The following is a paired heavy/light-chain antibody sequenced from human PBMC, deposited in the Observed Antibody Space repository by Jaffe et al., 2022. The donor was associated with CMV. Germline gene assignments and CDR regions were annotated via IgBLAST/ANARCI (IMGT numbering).Heavy chain of an antibody. CDR1: GGSINNYY. Sequence: QVQLQESGPRLVKPSETLSLNCTVSGGSINNYYWSWIRQSPGTGLEWIAYIFYNGNTNYNPSLKSRLTISLDTSKDQISLRLTSVTAADTARYFCVRHRPRGNGDGGWFDPWGQGILVTVSS. D-gene: IGHD2-8*01. CDR2: IFYNGNT. J-gene: IGHJ5*02. V-gene: IGHV4-59*08. CDR3: VRHRPRGNGDGGWFDP.
Light chain of an antibody. CDR1: QSIGNW. CDR2: KAS. J-gene: IGKJ5*01. CDR3: QQYFTYSPVT. Sequence: DIQMTQSPSTLSASVGDRVTITCRASQSIGNWLAWYQHKPGKAPKVLIYKASTLESGVPSRFSGSGSGTEFTLTITSLQPDDFATYYCQQYFTYSPVTFGQGTRLEIK. V-gene: IGKV1-5*03.